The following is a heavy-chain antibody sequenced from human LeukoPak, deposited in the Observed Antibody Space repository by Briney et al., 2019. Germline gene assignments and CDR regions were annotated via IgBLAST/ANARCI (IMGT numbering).Heavy chain of an antibody. CDR2: ISAYNGNT. V-gene: IGHV1-18*01. Sequence: ASVKVSCKASGYTFTSYGISWVRQAPGQGLEWMGWISAYNGNTNYAQKLQGRVTMTTDTSTRTAYMELRSLRSDDTAVYYCARGRYYDSGGYDEAFDIWGQGTAVTVSS. J-gene: IGHJ3*02. D-gene: IGHD3-22*01. CDR1: GYTFTSYG. CDR3: ARGRYYDSGGYDEAFDI.